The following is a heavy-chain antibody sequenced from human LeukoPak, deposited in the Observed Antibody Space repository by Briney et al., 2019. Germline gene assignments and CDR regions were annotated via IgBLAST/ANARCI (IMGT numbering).Heavy chain of an antibody. Sequence: ASVKVSCKASGYTFTSYGISWVRQAPGQGLEWMGWISAYNGNTNYAQKLQGRVTMTTDTSTSTAYMELRSLRSDDTAVYYCARDLSLIVVVPAANLDYWGQGTLVTFSS. CDR1: GYTFTSYG. D-gene: IGHD2-2*01. CDR2: ISAYNGNT. CDR3: ARDLSLIVVVPAANLDY. J-gene: IGHJ4*02. V-gene: IGHV1-18*01.